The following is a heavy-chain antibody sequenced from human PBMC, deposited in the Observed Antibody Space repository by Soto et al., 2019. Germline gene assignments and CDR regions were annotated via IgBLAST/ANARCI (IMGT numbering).Heavy chain of an antibody. J-gene: IGHJ5*02. V-gene: IGHV4-59*08. D-gene: IGHD3-9*01. CDR2: IYYSGST. Sequence: SETLSLTCTVSGGSISSYYWSWIRQPPGKGLEWIGYIYYSGSTNYNPSLKSRVTISVDTSKNQFSLKLSSVTAADTAVYYCARHIIGDYDILTGTGINWFDPWGQGTLVTVSS. CDR1: GGSISSYY. CDR3: ARHIIGDYDILTGTGINWFDP.